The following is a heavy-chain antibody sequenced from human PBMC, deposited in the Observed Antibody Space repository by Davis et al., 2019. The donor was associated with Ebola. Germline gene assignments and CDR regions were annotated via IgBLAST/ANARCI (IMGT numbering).Heavy chain of an antibody. D-gene: IGHD6-19*01. CDR3: ARHSSGTKGWFDP. Sequence: GGSLRLSCAASGFTFSSYSMNWVRQAPGKGLEWVSYISSSSSTIYYADSVKGRLTISRDNAKNSLYLQMNSLRDEDTAVYYCARHSSGTKGWFDPWGQGTLVTVSS. V-gene: IGHV3-48*02. CDR1: GFTFSSYS. J-gene: IGHJ5*02. CDR2: ISSSSSTI.